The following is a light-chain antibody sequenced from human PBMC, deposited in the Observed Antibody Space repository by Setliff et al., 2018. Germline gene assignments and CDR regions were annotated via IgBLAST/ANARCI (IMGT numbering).Light chain of an antibody. V-gene: IGLV2-14*03. J-gene: IGLJ2*01. CDR2: DVT. CDR3: SSYRSSSTLVV. Sequence: QSALTQPASVSGSPGQSITISCIGTSSDVGDSYNYVSWYQHYPGKAPKLMIYDVTNRPSGISNRFSGSKSGNTASLTISGLQAEDEALYYCSSYRSSSTLVVLGGGTK. CDR1: SSDVGDSYNY.